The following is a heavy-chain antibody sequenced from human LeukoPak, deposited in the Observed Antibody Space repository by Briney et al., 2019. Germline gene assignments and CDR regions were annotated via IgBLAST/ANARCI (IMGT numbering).Heavy chain of an antibody. V-gene: IGHV3-48*04. CDR1: GFTFSSYS. CDR2: ISSNSATM. CDR3: ARVGGREQQPKINFDY. Sequence: GGSLRLSCAASGFTFSSYSMNWVRQAPGKGLEWVSYISSNSATMYYADSVKGRFTISRDNAKNSLYLQMNSLRAEDTALYYCARVGGREQQPKINFDYWGQGTLVTVSS. D-gene: IGHD6-13*01. J-gene: IGHJ4*02.